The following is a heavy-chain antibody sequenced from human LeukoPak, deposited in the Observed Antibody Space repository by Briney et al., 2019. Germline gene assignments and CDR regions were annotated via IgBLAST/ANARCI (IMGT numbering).Heavy chain of an antibody. J-gene: IGHJ4*02. CDR3: ARGTLEATYFDF. CDR1: GGSISSGDYY. CDR2: IYYSGST. V-gene: IGHV4-30-4*02. Sequence: SETLSLTCTVSGGSISSGDYYCNWIRQPPGKGLEWIGHIYYSGSTYYNSSLMSRVTISVDTSKNQFSLKLSSVTAADTAVYYCARGTLEATYFDFWGQGTLVTVSS. D-gene: IGHD1-1*01.